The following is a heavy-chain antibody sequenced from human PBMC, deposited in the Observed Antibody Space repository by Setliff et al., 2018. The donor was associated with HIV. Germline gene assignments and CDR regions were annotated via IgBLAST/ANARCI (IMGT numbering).Heavy chain of an antibody. Sequence: GGSLRLSCAASGFTLSDYYMSWIRQAPGKGLEWTSYISSSSDTIYYADSVKGRFTISRDNAKNSLYLQMNSLRAEDTAIYYCARGVVVAAHNWFDPWGQGTLVTVSS. CDR2: ISSSSDTI. V-gene: IGHV3-11*04. CDR1: GFTLSDYY. J-gene: IGHJ5*02. D-gene: IGHD2-15*01. CDR3: ARGVVVAAHNWFDP.